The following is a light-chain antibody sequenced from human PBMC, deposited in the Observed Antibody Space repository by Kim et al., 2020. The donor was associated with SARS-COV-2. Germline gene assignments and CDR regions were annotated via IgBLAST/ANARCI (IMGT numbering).Light chain of an antibody. V-gene: IGLV7-43*01. Sequence: PGATVTLTCASSTGAVTSGFYPTWFQQKPGQAPRTLIYGTTNKYPWTPARFSGSLLGDKAALTLSGVQPEDEADYYCLLYYGGTRVFGGGTKLTVL. CDR1: TGAVTSGFY. CDR3: LLYYGGTRV. J-gene: IGLJ3*02. CDR2: GTT.